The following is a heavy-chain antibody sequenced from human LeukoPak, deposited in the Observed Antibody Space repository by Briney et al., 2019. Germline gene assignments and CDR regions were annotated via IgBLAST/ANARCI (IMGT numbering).Heavy chain of an antibody. CDR1: GGSISSYY. V-gene: IGHV4-59*01. CDR2: IYYSGST. Sequence: SETLSLTCTVSGGSISSYYWSWIRQPPGKGLEWIGYIYYSGSTNYNPSLKSRVTMSVDTSKNQFSLKLSSVTAADTAVYYCARGRIAAAFNWFDPWGQGTLVTVSS. CDR3: ARGRIAAAFNWFDP. D-gene: IGHD6-13*01. J-gene: IGHJ5*02.